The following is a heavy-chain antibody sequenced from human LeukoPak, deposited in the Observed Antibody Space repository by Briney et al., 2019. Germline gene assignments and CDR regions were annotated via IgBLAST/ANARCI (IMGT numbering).Heavy chain of an antibody. J-gene: IGHJ4*02. D-gene: IGHD1-26*01. Sequence: PSETLSLTCAVSGGSISSGGYSWSWIRQPPGKGLEWIGYIYHSGSTYYNPSPKSRVTISVDTSKNQFSLKLSSVTAADTAVYYCARADSGSYSLYFDYWGQGTLVTVSS. CDR1: GGSISSGGYS. CDR3: ARADSGSYSLYFDY. CDR2: IYHSGST. V-gene: IGHV4-30-2*01.